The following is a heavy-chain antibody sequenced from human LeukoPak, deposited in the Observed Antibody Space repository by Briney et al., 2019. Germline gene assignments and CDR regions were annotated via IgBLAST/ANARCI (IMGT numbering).Heavy chain of an antibody. Sequence: PGGSLRLSCAASGFTFSTYSMNWVRQAPGKGLEWVSFISTSSSYIYYADSVKGRFTISRDNSKNTLYLQMNSLRAEDTAVYYCASFYYGSGSYFSAAFDIWGQGTMVTVSS. CDR3: ASFYYGSGSYFSAAFDI. V-gene: IGHV3-21*01. J-gene: IGHJ3*02. CDR2: ISTSSSYI. CDR1: GFTFSTYS. D-gene: IGHD3-10*01.